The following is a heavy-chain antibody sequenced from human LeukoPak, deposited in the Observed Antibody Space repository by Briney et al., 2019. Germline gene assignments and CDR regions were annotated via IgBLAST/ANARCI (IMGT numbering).Heavy chain of an antibody. D-gene: IGHD3-22*01. CDR1: GFTFSSYA. Sequence: GGSLRLSCAASGFTFSSYAMHWVRRAPGKGLEWVAVISYDGSNKYYADSVKGRFTISRDNSKNTLYLQMNSLRAEDTAVYYCAKDSGSSGYYPYYFDYWGQGTLVTVSS. V-gene: IGHV3-30*18. CDR2: ISYDGSNK. J-gene: IGHJ4*02. CDR3: AKDSGSSGYYPYYFDY.